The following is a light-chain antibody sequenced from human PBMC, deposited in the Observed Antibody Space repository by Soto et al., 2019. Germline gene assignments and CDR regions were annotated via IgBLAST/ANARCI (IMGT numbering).Light chain of an antibody. J-gene: IGKJ5*01. V-gene: IGKV3-15*01. CDR1: QTVSRN. CDR2: DIS. Sequence: EIVLTQSPATLSVSPRERATPSLRASQTVSRNLAWYQQRPGQAPRLLIYDISNRATGVPARFSGSGSETEFTLTIRSLQSEDFAVYFCQQYNNWPSFGQGTRLEI. CDR3: QQYNNWPS.